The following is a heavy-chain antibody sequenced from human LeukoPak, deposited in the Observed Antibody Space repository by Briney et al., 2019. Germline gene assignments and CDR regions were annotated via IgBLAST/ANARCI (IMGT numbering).Heavy chain of an antibody. D-gene: IGHD3-22*01. CDR3: ATFSSGFYPKEPFDI. CDR1: GFDLSKNW. V-gene: IGHV3-7*01. Sequence: GGSLRLSCAASGFDLSKNWMSWVRQAPGKGLEWVAKIKPDGSETSYVESVEGRFPISRDNAKNSLFLQMNSLRAEDTALYYCATFSSGFYPKEPFDIWGRGTMVSVSS. J-gene: IGHJ3*02. CDR2: IKPDGSET.